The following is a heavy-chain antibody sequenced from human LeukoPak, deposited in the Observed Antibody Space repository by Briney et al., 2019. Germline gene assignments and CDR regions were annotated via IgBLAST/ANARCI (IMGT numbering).Heavy chain of an antibody. J-gene: IGHJ5*02. CDR2: IYYSGST. CDR1: GGSISSYY. CDR3: ARGNWELLSYWFDP. V-gene: IGHV4-59*01. D-gene: IGHD1-26*01. Sequence: SETLSLTCTVSGGSISSYYWSWIRQPPGKGLEWIGYIYYSGSTNYNPSLKSRVTISVDTSKNQFSLKLSSVTAADTAVYYCARGNWELLSYWFDPWGQGTLVTVSS.